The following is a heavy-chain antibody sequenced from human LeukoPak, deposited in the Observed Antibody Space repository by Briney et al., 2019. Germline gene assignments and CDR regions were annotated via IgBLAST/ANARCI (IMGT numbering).Heavy chain of an antibody. CDR2: ISSSSSYI. Sequence: GGSLRLSCAASGFTFSSYSMNWVRQAPGKGLEWVSSISSSSSYIYYADSVKGRFTISRDNAKNSLYLQMNSLRAEDSAVYYCARALYDSSGYSPLGDYWGQGTLVTVSS. J-gene: IGHJ4*02. D-gene: IGHD3-22*01. CDR1: GFTFSSYS. V-gene: IGHV3-21*01. CDR3: ARALYDSSGYSPLGDY.